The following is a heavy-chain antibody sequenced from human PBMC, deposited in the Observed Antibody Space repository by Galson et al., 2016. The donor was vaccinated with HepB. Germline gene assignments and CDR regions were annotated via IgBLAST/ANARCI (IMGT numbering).Heavy chain of an antibody. V-gene: IGHV3-21*01. Sequence: SLRLSCAASGFTFSSCSMHWVRQAPGKGLEWVSSISTSSSYIYYADSVKGRFTISRDNAKNSLYLQMNSLRAEDTAVYYCARDLEATVGIGYFDYWGQGTLVTVSS. J-gene: IGHJ4*02. CDR1: GFTFSSCS. D-gene: IGHD6-13*01. CDR3: ARDLEATVGIGYFDY. CDR2: ISTSSSYI.